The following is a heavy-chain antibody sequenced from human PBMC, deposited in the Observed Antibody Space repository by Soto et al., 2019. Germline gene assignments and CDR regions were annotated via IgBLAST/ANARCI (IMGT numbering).Heavy chain of an antibody. J-gene: IGHJ4*02. CDR3: ARDYDYGGFDY. CDR2: IYYSGST. V-gene: IGHV4-59*01. Sequence: QVQLQESGPGLVKPSETLSLTCTVSGGSISSYYWSWIRQPPGKGLEWIGYIYYSGSTNYNPSLKRRLTISVDTSKNQFSLELSSVTAADTAVYYGARDYDYGGFDYWGQGSLVTVSS. D-gene: IGHD4-17*01. CDR1: GGSISSYY.